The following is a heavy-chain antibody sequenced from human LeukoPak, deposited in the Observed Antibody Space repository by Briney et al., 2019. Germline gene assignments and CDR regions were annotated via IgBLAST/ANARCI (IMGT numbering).Heavy chain of an antibody. D-gene: IGHD2-21*02. J-gene: IGHJ4*02. CDR3: ASHNDYYFNY. CDR1: GFTFSSYW. Sequence: GGSLRLSCAASGFTFSSYWMSWVRQVRGKGLEWVANIKLDGTDKYYADSVKGRFTISRDNAKNSLFLQMNSLRAEDTALYYCASHNDYYFNYWGQGTLVTVSS. CDR2: IKLDGTDK. V-gene: IGHV3-7*01.